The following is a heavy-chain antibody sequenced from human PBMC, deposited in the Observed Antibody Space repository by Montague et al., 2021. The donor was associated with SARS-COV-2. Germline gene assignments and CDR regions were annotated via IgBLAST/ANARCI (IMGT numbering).Heavy chain of an antibody. D-gene: IGHD3-10*01. CDR3: ASSYYYGSGTYVYNYYMDV. V-gene: IGHV4-39*01. CDR1: GGSVSSSPYY. CDR2: ISYSGRT. J-gene: IGHJ6*03. Sequence: SETLSLTCTVSGGSVSSSPYYWGWIRQPPGRGLEWVGSISYSGRTXFSPSLESRHTISVDSSENQFSLRLSSVTAADTAVYYCASSYYYGSGTYVYNYYMDVWGKGTTVTVSS.